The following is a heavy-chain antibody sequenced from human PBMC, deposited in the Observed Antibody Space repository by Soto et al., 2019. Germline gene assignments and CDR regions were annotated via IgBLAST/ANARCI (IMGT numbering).Heavy chain of an antibody. V-gene: IGHV1-2*02. CDR3: ASVNVVVVAATREYYFEY. CDR2: INPNSGGT. CDR1: GYTFTGYY. Sequence: ASVKVSCKASGYTFTGYYMHWVRQAPGQGLEWMGWINPNSGGTDYAQKSQGRVTMTRDTSISTAYMELSRLRSDDTAGYYCASVNVVVVAATREYYFEYWGHAMLVNGSS. J-gene: IGHJ4*01. D-gene: IGHD2-15*01.